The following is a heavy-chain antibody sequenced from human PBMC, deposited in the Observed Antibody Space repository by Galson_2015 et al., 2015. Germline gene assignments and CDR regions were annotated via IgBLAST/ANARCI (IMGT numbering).Heavy chain of an antibody. CDR2: IYHSGST. V-gene: IGHV4-30-2*01. J-gene: IGHJ5*02. D-gene: IGHD1-26*01. CDR1: GGSISSGGYS. Sequence: TLSLTCAVSGGSISSGGYSWSWIRQPPGKGLEWIGYIYHSGSTYYNPSLKSRVTISVDRSKNQFSLKLSSVTAADTAVYYCVRVASWSGRGSYWFDPWGQGTLVTVSS. CDR3: VRVASWSGRGSYWFDP.